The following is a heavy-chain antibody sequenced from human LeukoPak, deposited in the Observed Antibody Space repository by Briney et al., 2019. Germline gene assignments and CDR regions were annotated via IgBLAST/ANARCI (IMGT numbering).Heavy chain of an antibody. CDR3: ARDMVSTWPYFYTYYYMDV. D-gene: IGHD3-22*01. V-gene: IGHV4-4*07. J-gene: IGHJ6*03. CDR1: GASVTAHS. CDR2: IHGNGST. Sequence: SETLSLTCTVSGASVTAHSWNWIRQPAGKALEWIGRIHGNGSTNYNPSLKSRVTMSLDTSKSQFSLKLPSVTAADTALYYCARDMVSTWPYFYTYYYMDVWGQGTTVAVSS.